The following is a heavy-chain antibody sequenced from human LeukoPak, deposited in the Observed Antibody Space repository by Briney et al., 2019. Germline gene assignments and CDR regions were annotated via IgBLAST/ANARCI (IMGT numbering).Heavy chain of an antibody. J-gene: IGHJ4*02. Sequence: PSETLSLTCTVSGGSISSGSYYWSWIRQPAGTGLEWIGRIYSSGSTNYNPSLKSRVTISLDTSKNQFSLKLSSVTAADTAVYYCARGRRVSYSYGYRSKVFDYWGQGTLVTVSS. CDR1: GGSISSGSYY. CDR2: IYSSGST. D-gene: IGHD5-18*01. V-gene: IGHV4-61*02. CDR3: ARGRRVSYSYGYRSKVFDY.